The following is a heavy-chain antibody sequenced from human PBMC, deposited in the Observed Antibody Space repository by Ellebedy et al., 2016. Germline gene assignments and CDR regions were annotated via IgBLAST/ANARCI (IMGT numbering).Heavy chain of an antibody. V-gene: IGHV3-48*04. CDR1: GFTFSSYS. D-gene: IGHD6-6*01. CDR2: ISSSSSTI. CDR3: ARDRSIAAMDV. Sequence: GESLKISXAASGFTFSSYSMNWVRQAPGKGLEWVSYISSSSSTIYYADSVKGRFTISRDNAKNSQYLQMNSLRAEDTAVYYCARDRSIAAMDVWGKGSTVTVSS. J-gene: IGHJ6*03.